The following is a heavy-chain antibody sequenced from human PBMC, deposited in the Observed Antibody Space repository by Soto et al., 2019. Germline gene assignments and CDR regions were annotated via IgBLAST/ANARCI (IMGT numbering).Heavy chain of an antibody. CDR1: GGSISSGDYY. D-gene: IGHD3-22*01. CDR2: IYYSGST. Sequence: PSATLSLACTVSGGSISSGDYYWSWIRQPPWKCLEWIGYIYYSGSTYYNPSLKSLVTISVDTSKNEFSLQLSSVTDADTAVYYWGRDREYYYEGSAYYPFKYWAQGILVTVS. J-gene: IGHJ4*02. V-gene: IGHV4-30-4*01. CDR3: GRDREYYYEGSAYYPFKY.